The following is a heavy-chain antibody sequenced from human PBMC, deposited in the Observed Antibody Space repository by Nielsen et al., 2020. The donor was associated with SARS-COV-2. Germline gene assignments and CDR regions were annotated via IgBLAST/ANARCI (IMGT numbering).Heavy chain of an antibody. CDR2: IYYSGST. V-gene: IGHV4-61*05. CDR1: GGSISSSSYY. J-gene: IGHJ4*02. Sequence: SETLSLTCTVSGGSISSSSYYWSWIRQPPGKGLEWIGYIYYSGSTNYNPSLKSRVTISVDTSKNQFSLKLSSVTAADTAVYYCARRGYYGSGSHFDYWGQGTLVTVSS. D-gene: IGHD3-10*01. CDR3: ARRGYYGSGSHFDY.